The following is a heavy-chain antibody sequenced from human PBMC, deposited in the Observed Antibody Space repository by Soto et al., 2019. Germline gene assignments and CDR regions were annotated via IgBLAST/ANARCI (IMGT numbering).Heavy chain of an antibody. CDR2: INPGGAST. CDR3: ARSAYNTRPADGFDI. V-gene: IGHV1-46*01. D-gene: IGHD1-1*01. CDR1: GYTFRTSF. J-gene: IGHJ3*02. Sequence: QVQLVQSGAEVKKPGTSVTVSCRTSGYTFRTSFMNWVRQAPGQGPEWMGMINPGGASTTYAQKYQGRITMTRDTSTSTDYVELSGPTSEDTAVYYCARSAYNTRPADGFDIWGQGTMVTVSS.